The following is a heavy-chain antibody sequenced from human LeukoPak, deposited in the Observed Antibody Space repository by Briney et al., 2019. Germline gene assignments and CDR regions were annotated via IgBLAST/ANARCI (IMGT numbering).Heavy chain of an antibody. D-gene: IGHD3-3*01. CDR2: ISYDGSNK. V-gene: IGHV3-30-3*01. Sequence: GRSLRLSCAASGFTFSSYAMHWVRQAPGKGLEWVAVISYDGSNKYYADPVKGRFTISRDNSKNTLYLQMNSLRAEDTAVYYCARDGMAIFGPIGWFDPWGQGTLVTVSS. J-gene: IGHJ5*02. CDR1: GFTFSSYA. CDR3: ARDGMAIFGPIGWFDP.